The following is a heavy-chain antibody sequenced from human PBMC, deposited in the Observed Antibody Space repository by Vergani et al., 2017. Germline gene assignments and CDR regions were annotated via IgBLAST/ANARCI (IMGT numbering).Heavy chain of an antibody. V-gene: IGHV3-23*01. CDR2: IKNTGDSH. CDR3: GRLSNNYN. D-gene: IGHD5-24*01. Sequence: EVQLLQSEGAVVQPGGSLRLSCVASGLTFSSHVMSWVGQGHGQGLEWVSSIKNTGDSHNYADSVKGRFTISRDNSKNTLYLQMNSLRVEDTAVFYCGRLSNNYNGGQGTLVTFSS. CDR1: GLTFSSHV. J-gene: IGHJ4*02.